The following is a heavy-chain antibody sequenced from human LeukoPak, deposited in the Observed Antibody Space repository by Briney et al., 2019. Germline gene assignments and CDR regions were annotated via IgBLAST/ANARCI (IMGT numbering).Heavy chain of an antibody. J-gene: IGHJ4*02. CDR2: INHGGTT. CDR3: ARGLGVAKPTFDS. CDR1: GGSISSSGYS. Sequence: PSETLSLTCAVSGGSISSSGYSWGWIRQPPGKGLECIGFINHGGTTYYNPSLKSRVTISLDRSKNQFSLNLNSVTAADTAVYYCARGLGVAKPTFDSWGQGTLVTVSS. D-gene: IGHD5-12*01. V-gene: IGHV4-30-2*01.